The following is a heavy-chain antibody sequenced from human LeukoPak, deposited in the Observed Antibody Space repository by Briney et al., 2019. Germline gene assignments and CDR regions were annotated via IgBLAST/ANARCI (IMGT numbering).Heavy chain of an antibody. D-gene: IGHD2-2*02. CDR2: INPSGGST. J-gene: IGHJ4*02. CDR3: ARESMAATAIYSFDY. Sequence: ASVTVSFKASGYTFTSYYMHWVRQAPGQGLEWMGIINPSGGSTSYAQKFQGRVTMTRDTSTSTVYMELSSLRSEDTAVYYCARESMAATAIYSFDYGGQGTLVTVSS. V-gene: IGHV1-46*01. CDR1: GYTFTSYY.